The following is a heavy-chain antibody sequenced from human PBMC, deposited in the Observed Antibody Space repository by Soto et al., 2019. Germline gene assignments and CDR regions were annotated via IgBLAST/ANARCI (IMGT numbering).Heavy chain of an antibody. CDR3: ARSGKGRKVRRYGIAV. J-gene: IGHJ6*02. CDR1: GYTFTSYG. Sequence: GASVKVCCEASGYTFTSYGISWVGQAPGQGLEWMGWISAYNGNTNYAQKLQGRVTMTTDTSTSTAYMELRSLRSDDTAVYYCARSGKGRKVRRYGIAVWGDGSTVTVS. CDR2: ISAYNGNT. V-gene: IGHV1-18*01.